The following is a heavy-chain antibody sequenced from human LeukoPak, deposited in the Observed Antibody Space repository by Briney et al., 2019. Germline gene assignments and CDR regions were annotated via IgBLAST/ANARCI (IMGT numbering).Heavy chain of an antibody. CDR1: GGSCSGYY. V-gene: IGHV4-34*01. CDR2: INHSGST. D-gene: IGHD1-26*01. CDR3: ASQGHHGKIVGTTLSYFYMDV. Sequence: LTPSETLSLTCAAYGGSCSGYYCCCIRQPPGKGLGWIVEINHSGSTNYNPSLKSRVTISVDTSKNQFSLKLSSVTAADTAFYYCASQGHHGKIVGTTLSYFYMDVWGKGTTVTVSS. J-gene: IGHJ6*03.